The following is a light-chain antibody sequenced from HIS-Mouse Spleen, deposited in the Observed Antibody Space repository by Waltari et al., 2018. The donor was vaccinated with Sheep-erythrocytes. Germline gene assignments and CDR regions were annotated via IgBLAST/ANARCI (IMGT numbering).Light chain of an antibody. Sequence: QSALTQPASVSGSPGQSITISCTGTSSYVGGYNYFSWYQQHPGKAPKLMIYDVSNRPSGVSNRFSGSKSGNMASLTISGLQAEDEADYYCSSYTSSSTWVFGGGTKLTVL. CDR3: SSYTSSSTWV. CDR1: SSYVGGYNY. J-gene: IGLJ3*02. V-gene: IGLV2-14*03. CDR2: DVS.